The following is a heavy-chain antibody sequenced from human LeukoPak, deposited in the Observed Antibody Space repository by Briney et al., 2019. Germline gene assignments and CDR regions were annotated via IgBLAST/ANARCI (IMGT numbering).Heavy chain of an antibody. J-gene: IGHJ6*03. Sequence: GGSLRLSCAASGFTFSSYSMNWVRQAPGKGLEWVSSISSSSSYIYYADSVKGRFTISRDNAKNSLYLQMNSLRAEDTAVYYCARAFSGSGSYYSEMLYYYYYMDVWGKGTTVTISS. CDR3: ARAFSGSGSYYSEMLYYYYYMDV. CDR2: ISSSSSYI. CDR1: GFTFSSYS. D-gene: IGHD3-10*01. V-gene: IGHV3-21*04.